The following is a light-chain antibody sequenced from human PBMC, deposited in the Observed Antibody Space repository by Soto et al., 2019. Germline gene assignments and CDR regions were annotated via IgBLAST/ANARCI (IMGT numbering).Light chain of an antibody. J-gene: IGKJ1*01. Sequence: DIQMTQSPSTLSASVGDRVTITCRASQTITTSLAWYQQKPGKAPKLLIYKASSLESGVPSRFSGSGSGTEFTPTISSLQPDDFATSYCQQYDSYSLRTFGQGIRVEI. CDR1: QTITTS. CDR2: KAS. CDR3: QQYDSYSLRT. V-gene: IGKV1-5*03.